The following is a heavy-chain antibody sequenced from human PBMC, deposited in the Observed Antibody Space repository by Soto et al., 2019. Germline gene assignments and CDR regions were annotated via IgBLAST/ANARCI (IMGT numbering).Heavy chain of an antibody. V-gene: IGHV3-30-3*01. Sequence: PGGSLRLSCAASGFTFSSYALSWVRQAPGKGLEWVAATSYDGNNKYYADSVKGRFTISRDNSKNTLDLQMNSLRVDDTAVYYCAGMYYGDDSVNSCWGQGTLVTVSS. CDR3: AGMYYGDDSVNSC. CDR2: TSYDGNNK. CDR1: GFTFSSYA. D-gene: IGHD2-8*01. J-gene: IGHJ4*02.